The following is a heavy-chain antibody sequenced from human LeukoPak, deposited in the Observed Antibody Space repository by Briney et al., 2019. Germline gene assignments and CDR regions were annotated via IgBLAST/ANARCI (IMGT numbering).Heavy chain of an antibody. CDR2: IKQDGSEK. V-gene: IGHV3-7*03. J-gene: IGHJ5*02. D-gene: IGHD6-19*01. CDR1: GFTFSSYW. Sequence: PGGSLRLSCAASGFTFSSYWMSWVRQAPGKGLEWVANIKQDGSEKYYVDSVKGRFTISRDNAKNSLYLQMNSLRAEDTAVYYCAGSIAVAGFSNWFDPWGQGTLVTVSS. CDR3: AGSIAVAGFSNWFDP.